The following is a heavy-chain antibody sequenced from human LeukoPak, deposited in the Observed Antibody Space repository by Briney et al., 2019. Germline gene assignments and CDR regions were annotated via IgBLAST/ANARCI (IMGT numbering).Heavy chain of an antibody. D-gene: IGHD3-22*01. J-gene: IGHJ4*02. CDR2: ISGSGGST. Sequence: GGSLRLSCAASGFTFSSYAMSWVRQAPGKGLEWVSAISGSGGSTYYADSVKGRFTISRDNSKNTLYLQMNSLRAEDTAVYYCAKADYYDSSGYNNYWGQGTLVTVSS. CDR3: AKADYYDSSGYNNY. CDR1: GFTFSSYA. V-gene: IGHV3-23*01.